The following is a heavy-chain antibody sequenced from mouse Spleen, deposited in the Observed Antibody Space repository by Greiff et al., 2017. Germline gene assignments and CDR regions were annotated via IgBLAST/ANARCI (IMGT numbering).Heavy chain of an antibody. CDR1: GFTFSDFY. Sequence: EVKLVESGGGLVQSGRSLRLSCATSGFTFSDFYMEWVRQAPGKGLEWIAASRNKANDYTTEYSASVKGRFIVSRDTSQSILYLQMNALRAEDTAIYYCARANNDGYYPYYAMDYWGQGTSVTVSS. D-gene: IGHD2-3*01. V-gene: IGHV7-1*01. J-gene: IGHJ4*01. CDR3: ARANNDGYYPYYAMDY. CDR2: SRNKANDYTT.